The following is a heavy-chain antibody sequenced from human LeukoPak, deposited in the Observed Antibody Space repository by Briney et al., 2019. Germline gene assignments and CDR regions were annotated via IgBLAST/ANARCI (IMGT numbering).Heavy chain of an antibody. CDR1: GFTFSSFD. J-gene: IGHJ4*02. CDR3: PRDSRSLGSYPLVNY. D-gene: IGHD3-9*01. V-gene: IGHV3-30*01. Sequence: PGRSLRLSCVASGFTFSSFDMHWVRQAPGKGLEWVALISNDGGKKYYGDSVKGRFVISRDNSKNTLLLEVNSLRAEDTAVYYCPRDSRSLGSYPLVNYWGQGTLVTVSS. CDR2: ISNDGGKK.